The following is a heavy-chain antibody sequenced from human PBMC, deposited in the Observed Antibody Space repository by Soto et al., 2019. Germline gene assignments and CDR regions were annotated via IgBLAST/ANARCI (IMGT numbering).Heavy chain of an antibody. J-gene: IGHJ5*01. V-gene: IGHV4-39*01. Sequence: PLWKGMEWIGAIRDTGTSYYNPYLKSRVIMSVDTSSNQFSLKVTSVTAADTGLYYCSRRHIGVGGKDTGFDSWGKGTQVTVSS. CDR2: IRDTGTS. D-gene: IGHD6-19*01. CDR3: SRRHIGVGGKDTGFDS.